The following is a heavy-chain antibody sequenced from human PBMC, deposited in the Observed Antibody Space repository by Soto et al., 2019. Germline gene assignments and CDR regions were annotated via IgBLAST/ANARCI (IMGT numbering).Heavy chain of an antibody. CDR3: ASSYYYDSSGYYGDAFDI. CDR1: GYTFTGYY. J-gene: IGHJ3*02. V-gene: IGHV1-2*04. CDR2: INPNSGGT. D-gene: IGHD3-22*01. Sequence: ASVKVSCKASGYTFTGYYMHWVRQAPGQGLEWMGWINPNSGGTNYAQKFQGWVTMTRDTPISTAYMELSRLRSDDTAVYYCASSYYYDSSGYYGDAFDIWGQGTMVTVSS.